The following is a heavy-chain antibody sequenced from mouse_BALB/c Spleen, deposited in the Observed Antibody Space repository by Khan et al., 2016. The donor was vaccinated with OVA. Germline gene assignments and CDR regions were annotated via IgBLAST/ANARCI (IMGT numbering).Heavy chain of an antibody. J-gene: IGHJ2*01. CDR2: ISGDSNTI. CDR1: GFTFSSYG. Sequence: VQLKESGGDLVQPGGSRKLSCAASGFTFSSYGMHWVRQAPEKGLEWVAYISGDSNTIYYADTVKGRFTISRDNPRNTLFLQMTSLMSEDTAMYYCATSYFYGYYFDYWGPGTTRTVSS. CDR3: ATSYFYGYYFDY. D-gene: IGHD1-1*01. V-gene: IGHV5-17*02.